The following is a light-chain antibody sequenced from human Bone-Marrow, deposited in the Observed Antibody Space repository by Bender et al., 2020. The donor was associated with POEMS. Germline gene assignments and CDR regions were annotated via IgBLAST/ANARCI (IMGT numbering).Light chain of an antibody. J-gene: IGLJ1*01. V-gene: IGLV1-40*01. CDR1: SSNIGAGYD. Sequence: QSVLTQPPSVSGAPGQTVTISCTGSSSNIGAGYDVHWYQQLPGTAPKLLIYASANRPSGVPDRFSASTSVTSASLAITGLQVEDEADYFCQSYDATLDAWIFGSGTTVTVL. CDR2: ASA. CDR3: QSYDATLDAWI.